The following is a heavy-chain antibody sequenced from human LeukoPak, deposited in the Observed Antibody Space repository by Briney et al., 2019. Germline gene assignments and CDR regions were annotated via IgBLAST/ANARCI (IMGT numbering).Heavy chain of an antibody. CDR1: GYTFTGYY. J-gene: IGHJ4*02. CDR3: ARGDVSTMSWFGGPLDY. Sequence: ASVKVSCKASGYTFTGYYMHWVRQAPGQGLEWMGWINPNSGGTNYAQKFQGRVTMTRDTSISTAYMELSRLRSDGTAVYYCARGDVSTMSWFGGPLDYWGQGTLVTVSS. D-gene: IGHD3-10*01. V-gene: IGHV1-2*02. CDR2: INPNSGGT.